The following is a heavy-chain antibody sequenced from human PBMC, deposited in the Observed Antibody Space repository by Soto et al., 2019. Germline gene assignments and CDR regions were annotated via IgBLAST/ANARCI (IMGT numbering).Heavy chain of an antibody. D-gene: IGHD2-2*01. Sequence: GGSLRLSCAASGFTFSSYDMKWVRQAPGKGLEWVSLIGESGTATYYADSVKGRFTISRDNSGNTLFLEFSSLRAVYTVVYYCSIYIPGVPYYCMDFFGQSTTVTVSS. V-gene: IGHV3-23*01. CDR1: GFTFSSYD. J-gene: IGHJ6*02. CDR3: SIYIPGVPYYCMDF. CDR2: IGESGTAT.